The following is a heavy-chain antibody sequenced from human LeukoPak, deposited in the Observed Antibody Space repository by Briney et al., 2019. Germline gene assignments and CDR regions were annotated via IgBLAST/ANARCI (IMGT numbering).Heavy chain of an antibody. CDR1: GFTFSDYY. V-gene: IGHV3-11*04. D-gene: IGHD3-10*01. CDR3: ARGMVRGLPYYFDY. J-gene: IGHJ4*02. Sequence: GGSLRLSFAASGFTFSDYYMSWIRQAPGKGLEWVSYISSSGSTIYYADSVKGRFTISRDNAKNSLYLQMNSLRAEDTAVYYCARGMVRGLPYYFDYWGQGTLVTVSS. CDR2: ISSSGSTI.